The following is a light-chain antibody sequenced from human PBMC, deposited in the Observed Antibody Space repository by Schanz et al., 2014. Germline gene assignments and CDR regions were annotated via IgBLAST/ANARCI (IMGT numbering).Light chain of an antibody. Sequence: DIQMTQSPSSVSASVGDRVAITCRASQDISSWLAWYQQKPGKAPKLLIYDASSLQSGVPSRFSGSGSGTDFTLSISSLQPEDFAVYYCQQRSNWPPTWTFGQGTKVEIK. CDR2: DAS. CDR3: QQRSNWPPTWT. CDR1: QDISSW. V-gene: IGKV1D-12*01. J-gene: IGKJ1*01.